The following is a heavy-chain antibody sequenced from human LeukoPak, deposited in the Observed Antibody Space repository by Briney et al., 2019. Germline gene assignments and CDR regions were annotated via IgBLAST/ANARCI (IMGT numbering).Heavy chain of an antibody. Sequence: ASVKVSCKASGYTFTSYYMHWVRQAPGQGLEWMGLINPTGGSTGYAQKFQGRVTMTRDMSTSTVYMELSRLRSEDTAVYYCARGGARRGYYDSGLDYWGQGTLVTVSS. CDR1: GYTFTSYY. CDR2: INPTGGST. CDR3: ARGGARRGYYDSGLDY. V-gene: IGHV1-46*01. J-gene: IGHJ4*02. D-gene: IGHD3-22*01.